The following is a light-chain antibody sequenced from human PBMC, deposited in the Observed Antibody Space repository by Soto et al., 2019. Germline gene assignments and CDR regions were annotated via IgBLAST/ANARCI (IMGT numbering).Light chain of an antibody. CDR3: ASWDSSLNGVI. CDR1: SANIGSNV. CDR2: NNH. J-gene: IGLJ2*01. V-gene: IGLV1-44*01. Sequence: SVLTQPPSASGTPGQRVTISCSGSSANIGSNVVNWFQHLPGTAPKLLIYNNHQRPSGVPDRFSGSTSGTSASLAISGLQSEDEADFYCASWDSSLNGVIFGGATKVTVL.